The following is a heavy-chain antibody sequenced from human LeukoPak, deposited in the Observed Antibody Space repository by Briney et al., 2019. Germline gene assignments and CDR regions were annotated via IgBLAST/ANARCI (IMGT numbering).Heavy chain of an antibody. CDR1: GYSISSGYF. V-gene: IGHV4-38-2*02. Sequence: PSETLSLTCTVSGYSISSGYFWGWIRQPPGKGLEWIGTIYHSGSTYYNPSLKSRVTISVDTSKNQFSLNLSSVTAADTAVYYCARRSLSSGWYDDYWGQGTLVTASS. CDR2: IYHSGST. D-gene: IGHD6-19*01. CDR3: ARRSLSSGWYDDY. J-gene: IGHJ4*02.